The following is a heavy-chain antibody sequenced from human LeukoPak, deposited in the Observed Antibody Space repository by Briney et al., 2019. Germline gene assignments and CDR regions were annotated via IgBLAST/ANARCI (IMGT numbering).Heavy chain of an antibody. J-gene: IGHJ4*02. Sequence: ASVKVSCKTSGYTFTSYGISWVRQAPGQGLEWVGWISAYNGNTNYAQKLQGRVTMTTDTSTSTAYMDLRSLSSDDTAVYYCARDTYSSSQGSDYWGQGTLVTVSS. CDR1: GYTFTSYG. D-gene: IGHD6-13*01. V-gene: IGHV1-18*01. CDR3: ARDTYSSSQGSDY. CDR2: ISAYNGNT.